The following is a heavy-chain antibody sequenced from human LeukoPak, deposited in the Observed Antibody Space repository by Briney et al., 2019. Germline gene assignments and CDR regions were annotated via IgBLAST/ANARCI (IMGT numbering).Heavy chain of an antibody. CDR1: GFTFSSYS. J-gene: IGHJ4*02. CDR2: ISSSSSYI. D-gene: IGHD2-2*01. Sequence: PGGSLRLSCAASGFTFSSYSMNWVRQAPGKGLEWVSSISSSSSYIYYADSVKGRFTISRDNAKNSLYLQMNILRAEDTAVYYCAREGIVVVPAARRYFVYWGQGTLVTVSS. CDR3: AREGIVVVPAARRYFVY. V-gene: IGHV3-21*01.